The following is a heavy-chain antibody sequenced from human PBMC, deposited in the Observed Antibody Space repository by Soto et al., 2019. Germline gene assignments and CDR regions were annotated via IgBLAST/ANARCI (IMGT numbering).Heavy chain of an antibody. V-gene: IGHV1-69*13. J-gene: IGHJ6*02. CDR3: ASAPHDGYSREKTLNYYYYGMDV. D-gene: IGHD6-13*01. CDR1: GGTFSSYA. CDR2: IIPIFGTA. Sequence: GASVKVSCKASGGTFSSYAISWVRQAPGQGLEWMGGIIPIFGTANYAQKFQGRVTITADESTSTAYMELSSLRSEDTAVYYCASAPHDGYSREKTLNYYYYGMDVWGQGTTVTVSS.